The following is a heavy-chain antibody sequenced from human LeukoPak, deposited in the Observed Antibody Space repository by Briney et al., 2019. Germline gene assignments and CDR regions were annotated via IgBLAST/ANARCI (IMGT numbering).Heavy chain of an antibody. D-gene: IGHD4-17*01. CDR1: GFTFSSYA. V-gene: IGHV3-23*01. CDR2: ISGSGGST. Sequence: GGSLRPSCAASGFTFSSYAMSWVRQAPGKRLEWVSAISGSGGSTYYAASVKGRFTISRDNSKNTLYLQMNSLRAEDTAVYDCAKDRPRSIYGDYKVRANAFDIWGQGTMVTVSS. J-gene: IGHJ3*02. CDR3: AKDRPRSIYGDYKVRANAFDI.